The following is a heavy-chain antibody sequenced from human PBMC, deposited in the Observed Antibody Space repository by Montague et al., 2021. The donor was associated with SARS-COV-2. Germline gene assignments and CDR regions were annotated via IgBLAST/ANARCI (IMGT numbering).Heavy chain of an antibody. J-gene: IGHJ5*02. V-gene: IGHV4-39*01. CDR1: GASISRSDYY. CDR2: IHYIRNT. CDR3: AGLLLDGTVVATDIPFDP. D-gene: IGHD2-21*02. Sequence: SETLSLTCNVSGASISRSDYYWAWIRQPPGKGLELIGSIHYIRNTYYNPSLESRVTISVDTSENQFSLKLRSVIAADTAVHYCAGLLLDGTVVATDIPFDPWGQGTLVAVSS.